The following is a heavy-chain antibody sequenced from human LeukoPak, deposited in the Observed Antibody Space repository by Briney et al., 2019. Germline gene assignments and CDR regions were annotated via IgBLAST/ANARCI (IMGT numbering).Heavy chain of an antibody. CDR3: ARVRGSGWQNWFDP. J-gene: IGHJ5*02. Sequence: ASVKVSCKASGYTFTSYGISWVQQAPGQGLEWMGWISAYNGSTNYAQKLQGRVTMTTDTSTSTAYMELRSLRSDDTAVYYCARVRGSGWQNWFDPWGQGTLVTVSS. CDR2: ISAYNGST. CDR1: GYTFTSYG. V-gene: IGHV1-18*01. D-gene: IGHD6-19*01.